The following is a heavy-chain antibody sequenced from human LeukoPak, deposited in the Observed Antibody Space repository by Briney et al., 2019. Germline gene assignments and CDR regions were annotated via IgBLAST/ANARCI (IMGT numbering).Heavy chain of an antibody. CDR1: VLSFSSYG. V-gene: IGHV3-23*01. CDR2: ISGSGGRT. Sequence: VGSLRLSCAASVLSFSSYGMTWVRQAPGKGLEWVSGISGSGGRTYYADSVKGRFTIFRDNSNNTLNLQMNSLRAEDTAVYYCAKGKDSSGTWDYSDYWGQGTLVTVSS. CDR3: AKGKDSSGTWDYSDY. D-gene: IGHD6-19*01. J-gene: IGHJ4*02.